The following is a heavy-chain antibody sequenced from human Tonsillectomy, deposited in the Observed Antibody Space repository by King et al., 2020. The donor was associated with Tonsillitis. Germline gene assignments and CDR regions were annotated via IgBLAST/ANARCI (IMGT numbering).Heavy chain of an antibody. J-gene: IGHJ6*02. CDR2: ISYDGSNK. CDR1: GFIFSSYT. V-gene: IGHV3-30*04. D-gene: IGHD2-15*01. Sequence: VQLVESGGGVVQPGRSLRLSCAASGFIFSSYTMHWVRQAPGKGLEWVTLISYDGSNKYYADSVKGRFTISRDKSKNTVFLQMSSLRTEDTAVYYCARDGVGYCSAGSCYSYYGMDVWGQGTTVTVSS. CDR3: ARDGVGYCSAGSCYSYYGMDV.